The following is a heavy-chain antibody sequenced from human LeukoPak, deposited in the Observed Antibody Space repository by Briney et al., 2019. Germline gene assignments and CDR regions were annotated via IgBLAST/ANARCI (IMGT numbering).Heavy chain of an antibody. Sequence: GGSLRLSCAASGFTFDDYGMHWVRQAPGKGLEWVAVISYHGSNENYADSVKGRFTISRDNSKNTLYLEMNSLRAEDTAVYYCAKDIGSYYDYWGQGILVTVSS. J-gene: IGHJ4*02. CDR3: AKDIGSYYDY. V-gene: IGHV3-30*18. CDR1: GFTFDDYG. D-gene: IGHD3-10*01. CDR2: ISYHGSNE.